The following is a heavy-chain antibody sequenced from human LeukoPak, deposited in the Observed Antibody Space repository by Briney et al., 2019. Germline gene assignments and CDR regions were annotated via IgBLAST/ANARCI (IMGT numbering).Heavy chain of an antibody. CDR1: GYTFTSYD. Sequence: ASVKVSCKASGYTFTSYDINWVRQATGQGLEWMGWINPNSGGTNYAQKFQGRVTMTRDTSISTAYMELSRLRSDDTAVYYCARVGVVGAYNWFDPWGQGTLVTVSS. V-gene: IGHV1-2*02. D-gene: IGHD1-26*01. J-gene: IGHJ5*02. CDR3: ARVGVVGAYNWFDP. CDR2: INPNSGGT.